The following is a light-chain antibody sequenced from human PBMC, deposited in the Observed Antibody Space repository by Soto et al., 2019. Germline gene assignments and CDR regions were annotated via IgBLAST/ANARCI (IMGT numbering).Light chain of an antibody. CDR1: QGISSW. CDR2: AAS. Sequence: DIQMTQSPSSVSASVGDRVTITCRASQGISSWLAWYQQKPGKAPKLLIYAASSLQSGVPSRFSGSGSGTDFTLTISRLEPEDFAVYYCQHCQPYGDSPPLTFGGGTKVEIK. CDR3: QHCQPYGDSPPLT. V-gene: IGKV1-12*01. J-gene: IGKJ4*01.